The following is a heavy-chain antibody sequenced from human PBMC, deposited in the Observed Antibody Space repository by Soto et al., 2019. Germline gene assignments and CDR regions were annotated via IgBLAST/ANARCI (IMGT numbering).Heavy chain of an antibody. CDR3: AILGLDVDS. D-gene: IGHD3-16*01. J-gene: IGHJ4*02. V-gene: IGHV1-69*14. CDR1: GDTPSTYA. CDR2: IIPILGTR. Sequence: QVQLVQSGAEVQKPGSSVNVSCKASGDTPSTYAISWVRQAPGQGLEWMGGIIPILGTRNYAQRFQGRITISADTSTRTTYMELNSVTSDDTAVFYCAILGLDVDSWGQGTRVIVSS.